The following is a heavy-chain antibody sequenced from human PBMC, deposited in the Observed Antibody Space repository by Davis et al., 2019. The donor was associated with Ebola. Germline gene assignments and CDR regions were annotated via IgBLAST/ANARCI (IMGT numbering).Heavy chain of an antibody. V-gene: IGHV3-30*04. CDR3: ARAVFHEVLDH. Sequence: PGGSLRLSCAASGFIFRNYAMHWVRQAPGKGLEWVAVVSHSERERFYADSVKGRFTISRDNSENTLYLQMNSLTADDTSVYYCARAVFHEVLDHWGQGTPVTVSS. D-gene: IGHD3-3*01. CDR1: GFIFRNYA. CDR2: VSHSERER. J-gene: IGHJ4*02.